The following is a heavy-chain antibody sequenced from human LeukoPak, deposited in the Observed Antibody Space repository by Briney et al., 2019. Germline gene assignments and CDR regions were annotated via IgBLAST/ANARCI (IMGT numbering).Heavy chain of an antibody. CDR1: GFTFSSCW. D-gene: IGHD3-22*01. V-gene: IGHV3-74*01. Sequence: GGSLRLSCTASGFTFSSCWMHWVRQTPGKGLVWVSRINNDGSGTSYADSVKDRFTISRDNAKNSLYLQMNSLRAEDTAVYYCARVYDSSGPDAFDIWGQGTMVTVSS. CDR2: INNDGSGT. J-gene: IGHJ3*02. CDR3: ARVYDSSGPDAFDI.